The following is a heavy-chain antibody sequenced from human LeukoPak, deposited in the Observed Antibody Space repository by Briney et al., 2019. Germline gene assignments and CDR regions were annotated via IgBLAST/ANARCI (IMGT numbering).Heavy chain of an antibody. Sequence: GGSLRLSCPVSGFTFSAYSMNWVRQAPGDVLEWVSSISTSSSYIYYVDSVKGRFTISRDNARKSLYLQMNSLRAEDTAMYYCARAPLSGSYLINWSEPWGQGTLVTVSS. V-gene: IGHV3-21*01. CDR1: GFTFSAYS. CDR3: ARAPLSGSYLINWSEP. D-gene: IGHD1-26*01. CDR2: ISTSSSYI. J-gene: IGHJ5*02.